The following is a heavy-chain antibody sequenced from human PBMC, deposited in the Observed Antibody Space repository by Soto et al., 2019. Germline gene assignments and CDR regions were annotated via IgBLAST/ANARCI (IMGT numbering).Heavy chain of an antibody. D-gene: IGHD2-21*01. CDR3: ATARHIGX. CDR1: GFTFSNYW. V-gene: IGHV3-7*01. CDR2: ISEDGSQR. Sequence: GGSLRLSCTASGFTFSNYWMSWVRQAPGKGLEWVADISEDGSQRNYVDSVKGRFTISRDNADNSLYLKMNSLRAEDTAIYYCATARHIGXWGQGTLVTVSX. J-gene: IGHJ4*02.